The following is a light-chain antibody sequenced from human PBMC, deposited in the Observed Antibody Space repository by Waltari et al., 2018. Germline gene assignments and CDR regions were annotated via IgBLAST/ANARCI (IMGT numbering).Light chain of an antibody. V-gene: IGKV3-20*01. CDR1: QSIGRS. CDR2: GAS. J-gene: IGKJ1*01. Sequence: EIMLTQSPGTLSLYPGERATLSCRTSQSIGRSLAWYQQKPGQAPRLLIYGASSRATDIPDRFSGSGSGTDFSLTINTLEPEDCALYYCQHYVRLPVTFGQGTKVEIK. CDR3: QHYVRLPVT.